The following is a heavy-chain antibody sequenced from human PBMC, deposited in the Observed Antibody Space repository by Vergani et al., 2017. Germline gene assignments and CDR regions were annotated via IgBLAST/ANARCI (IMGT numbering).Heavy chain of an antibody. CDR1: GFTFSSYA. CDR3: ARDPPDIVVVVAAREGPYGMDV. CDR2: ISYDGSNK. Sequence: QVQLVESGGGVVQPGRSLRLSCAASGFTFSSYAMHWVRQAPGKGLEWVAVISYDGSNKYYADSVKGRFTISRDHSKNTLYLQMNSLRAEDTAVYYCARDPPDIVVVVAAREGPYGMDVWGQGTTVTVSS. D-gene: IGHD2-15*01. J-gene: IGHJ6*02. V-gene: IGHV3-30-3*01.